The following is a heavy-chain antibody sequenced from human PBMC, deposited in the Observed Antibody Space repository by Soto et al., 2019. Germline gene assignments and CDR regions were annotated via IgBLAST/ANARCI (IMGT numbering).Heavy chain of an antibody. CDR2: INAGTGIA. J-gene: IGHJ5*02. CDR1: GYSFTTYA. V-gene: IGHV1-3*01. Sequence: ASVKVSCKASGYSFTTYAMHWVRQAPGQRLEWMGWINAGTGIAKYSQKFQDRVSISRDTSANTAYMELSSLRSEDTAVYYCATTTIEYSSSCQLDPWGQGTLVTVSS. D-gene: IGHD6-6*01. CDR3: ATTTIEYSSSCQLDP.